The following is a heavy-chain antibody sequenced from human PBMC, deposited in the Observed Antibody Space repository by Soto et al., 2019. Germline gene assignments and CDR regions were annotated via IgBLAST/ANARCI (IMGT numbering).Heavy chain of an antibody. J-gene: IGHJ4*02. CDR2: ISVYNGFT. CDR3: AIDFEGQSSSRTFAY. Sequence: QVQLVQSGAEVKKPGASVRVSCRASGYTFPTYGIAWVRQAPGQGLEWMGWISVYNGFTHYAQKFRGRVTVTAETSTRTVYMEVRSLTSEDTAVYYCAIDFEGQSSSRTFAYWGQGTLVTVSS. D-gene: IGHD6-13*01. V-gene: IGHV1-18*01. CDR1: GYTFPTYG.